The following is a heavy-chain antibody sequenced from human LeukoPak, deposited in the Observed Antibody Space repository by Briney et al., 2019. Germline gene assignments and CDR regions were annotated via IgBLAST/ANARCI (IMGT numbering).Heavy chain of an antibody. V-gene: IGHV2-70*11. CDR1: GCSLSTSSMC. CDR3: ARMITLSDGRYSSKTLDY. D-gene: IGHD1-26*01. Sequence: SGPTLVNPTQTLTLTCTFSGCSLSTSSMCVSWIRQPPVKALERLSRIGWVDDKYYSTPLKTRLTISKDTSKNQVVLTMTNMDPVDTATYYCARMITLSDGRYSSKTLDYWGQGTLVTVSS. CDR2: IGWVDDK. J-gene: IGHJ4*02.